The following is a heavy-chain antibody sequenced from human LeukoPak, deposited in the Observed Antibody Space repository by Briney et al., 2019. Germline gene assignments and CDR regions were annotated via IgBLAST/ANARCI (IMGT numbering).Heavy chain of an antibody. V-gene: IGHV4-59*08. Sequence: SETLSLTCTVSGGSISSYYWSWIRQPPGKGLEWIGYIYYSGSTNYNPSLKSRVTISVDTSKNQFSLKLSSVTAADTAVYYCARHPIARSAFDIWGQGTMVTVSS. D-gene: IGHD6-13*01. J-gene: IGHJ3*02. CDR1: GGSISSYY. CDR2: IYYSGST. CDR3: ARHPIARSAFDI.